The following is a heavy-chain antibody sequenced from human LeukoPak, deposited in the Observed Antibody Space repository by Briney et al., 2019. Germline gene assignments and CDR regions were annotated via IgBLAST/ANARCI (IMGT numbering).Heavy chain of an antibody. CDR1: VGSISSHY. CDR2: VSNSGST. D-gene: IGHD2-15*01. Sequence: SETLSLTCTVSVGSISSHYWTWLRQSPVKGLEWIGEVSNSGSTSYNPSLKSRVTISIDTSKNQFSLKLSSVTAADTAVYYCGRDALVGYFSYYYMDVWGKGTTVTVSS. J-gene: IGHJ6*03. CDR3: GRDALVGYFSYYYMDV. V-gene: IGHV4-59*11.